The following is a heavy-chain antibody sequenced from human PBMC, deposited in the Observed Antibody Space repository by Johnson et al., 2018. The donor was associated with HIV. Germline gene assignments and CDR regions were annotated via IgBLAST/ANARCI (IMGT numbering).Heavy chain of an antibody. V-gene: IGHV3-20*04. CDR3: ARVKGYGIPNAFDI. Sequence: VQLVESGGALIQPGGSLRLSCAASGFTISSNYMSWVRQAPGKGLEWVSGINWNGGSTGYADSVKGRFTISRDNAKNSLYLQMNSRRAEDTALYYCARVKGYGIPNAFDIWGQGTMVTVSS. CDR2: INWNGGST. J-gene: IGHJ3*02. CDR1: GFTISSNY. D-gene: IGHD5-18*01.